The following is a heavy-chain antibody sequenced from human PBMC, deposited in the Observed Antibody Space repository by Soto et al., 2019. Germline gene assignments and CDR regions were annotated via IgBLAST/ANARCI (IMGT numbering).Heavy chain of an antibody. V-gene: IGHV3-48*03. CDR3: ARGVYYYDSSGYYSDYYGMDV. CDR1: GFTLSSYE. Sequence: PGGSLRPSCAASGFTLSSYEMNWVRRARGKGLEGVAYISSSGSTIYYADSVKGRFTISRDNAKNSLYLQMNSLRAEDTAVYYCARGVYYYDSSGYYSDYYGMDVWGQGTTVTVSS. CDR2: ISSSGSTI. J-gene: IGHJ6*02. D-gene: IGHD3-22*01.